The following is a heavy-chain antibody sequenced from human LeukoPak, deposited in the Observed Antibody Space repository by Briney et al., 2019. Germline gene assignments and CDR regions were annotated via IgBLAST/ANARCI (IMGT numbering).Heavy chain of an antibody. V-gene: IGHV4-39*01. D-gene: IGHD3-3*01. CDR2: IYYSGST. CDR1: GGSISSSSYY. Sequence: SETLSLTCTVSGGSISSSSYYWGWIRQPPGKGLEWIGSIYYSGSTYYNPSLKSRVTISVDTSKNQFSLKLSSVTAADTAVYYCARHTRITEAFDIWGQGTMVTVSS. CDR3: ARHTRITEAFDI. J-gene: IGHJ3*02.